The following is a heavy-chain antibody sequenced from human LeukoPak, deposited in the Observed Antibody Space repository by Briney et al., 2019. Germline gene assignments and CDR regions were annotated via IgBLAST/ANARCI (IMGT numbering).Heavy chain of an antibody. CDR1: GYTFTGYY. CDR3: ARVNPSRYDSYGNGFDP. Sequence: GASVKVSCKASGYTFTGYYMHWVRQAPGQGLEWMGWINPNSGGTNYAQKFQGRVTMTRDTSISTAYMELSRLRSDDTAVYYCARVNPSRYDSYGNGFDPWGQGTLVTVSS. D-gene: IGHD3-22*01. J-gene: IGHJ5*02. CDR2: INPNSGGT. V-gene: IGHV1-2*02.